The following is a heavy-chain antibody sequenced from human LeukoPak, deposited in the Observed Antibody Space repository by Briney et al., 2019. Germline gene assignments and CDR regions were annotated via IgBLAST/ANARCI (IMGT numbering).Heavy chain of an antibody. Sequence: ASVKVSCKASGYTFTSHHIHWVRQAPGQGLEWMGWINPNSGGTNYAQKFQGRVTMTRDTSISTAYMELSRLRSDDTAVYYCASSRSVVGAAHFDYWGQGTLVTVSS. CDR3: ASSRSVVGAAHFDY. CDR1: GYTFTSHH. J-gene: IGHJ4*02. V-gene: IGHV1-2*02. CDR2: INPNSGGT. D-gene: IGHD2-15*01.